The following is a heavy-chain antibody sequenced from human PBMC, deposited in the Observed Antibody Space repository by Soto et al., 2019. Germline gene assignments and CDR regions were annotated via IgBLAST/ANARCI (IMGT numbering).Heavy chain of an antibody. J-gene: IGHJ6*02. CDR2: INHSGST. Sequence: SETLSLTFAVYGGSFSGYYWSWIRQPPGKGLEWIGEINHSGSTNYNPSLKSRVTISVDTSKNQFSLKLSSVTAADTAVYYCASLRGVIMGYYYGMDVWGQGTTVTVSS. V-gene: IGHV4-34*01. CDR3: ASLRGVIMGYYYGMDV. D-gene: IGHD3-10*01. CDR1: GGSFSGYY.